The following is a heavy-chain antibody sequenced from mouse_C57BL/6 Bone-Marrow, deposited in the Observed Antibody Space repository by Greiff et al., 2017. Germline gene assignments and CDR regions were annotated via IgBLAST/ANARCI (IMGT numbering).Heavy chain of an antibody. Sequence: VQLQESGAELVKPGASVKLSCKASGYTFTEYTIHWVKQRSGQGLEWIGWFYPGSGSIKYNEKFKDKATLTADKSSRTVYMELSRLTSEDSAVYFCARHEGYYYGSRGDWYFDVWGTGTTVTVSS. CDR2: FYPGSGSI. CDR1: GYTFTEYT. J-gene: IGHJ1*03. CDR3: ARHEGYYYGSRGDWYFDV. D-gene: IGHD1-1*01. V-gene: IGHV1-62-2*01.